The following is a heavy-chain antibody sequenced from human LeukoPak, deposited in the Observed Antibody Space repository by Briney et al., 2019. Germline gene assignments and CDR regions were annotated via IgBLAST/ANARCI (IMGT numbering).Heavy chain of an antibody. CDR1: GFAFGSEA. CDR3: ARDTPYCSNTMCFAFDI. Sequence: PGGSLRLSCAVSGFAFGSEAMSWVRQSPARGLEWVASISPGGGTTYYADSVKGRFTISRDSANDSLYLQMNSLRAEDTAVYYCARDTPYCSNTMCFAFDIWGQGTVVSVSS. D-gene: IGHD2-2*01. J-gene: IGHJ3*02. CDR2: ISPGGGTT. V-gene: IGHV3-23*01.